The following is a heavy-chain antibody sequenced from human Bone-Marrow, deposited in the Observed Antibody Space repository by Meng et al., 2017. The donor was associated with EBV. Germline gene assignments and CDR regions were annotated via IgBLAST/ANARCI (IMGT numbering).Heavy chain of an antibody. CDR1: GYTFTRYD. CDR3: ARDVYASGTYRADP. D-gene: IGHD3-10*01. J-gene: IGHJ5*02. V-gene: IGHV1-8*01. CDR2: MDPNSGNT. Sequence: QVQLVQSGAEVKKPGASVKVSCKASGYTFTRYDINWVRQATGQGLEWMGWMDPNSGNTGFAQKFQGRVTMTRNTSISTAYMELSALTSEGTAVYYCARDVYASGTYRADPWGQGTQVTVSS.